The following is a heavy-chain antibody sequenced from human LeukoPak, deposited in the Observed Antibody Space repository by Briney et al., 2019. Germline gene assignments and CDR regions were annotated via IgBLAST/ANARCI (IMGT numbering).Heavy chain of an antibody. V-gene: IGHV4-59*01. CDR3: AREEVGATTFDY. J-gene: IGHJ4*02. Sequence: SETLSLTCTVSGGSISSYYWSWIRQPPGKGLEWIGYIYYTGSTNYNPSLESRVTISVDTSKNQFSLKLSSVIAADTAVYYCAREEVGATTFDYWGQGTLVTVSS. D-gene: IGHD1-26*01. CDR1: GGSISSYY. CDR2: IYYTGST.